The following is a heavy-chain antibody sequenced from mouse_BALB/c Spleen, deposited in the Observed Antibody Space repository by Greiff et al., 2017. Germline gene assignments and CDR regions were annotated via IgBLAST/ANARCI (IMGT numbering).Heavy chain of an antibody. J-gene: IGHJ3*01. CDR1: GYSITSDYA. Sequence: VQLQQSGPGLVKPSQSLSLTCTVTGYSITSDYAWNWIRQFPGNKLEWMGYISYSGSTSYNPSLKSRISITRDTSKNQFFLQLNSVTTEDTATYYCAGLRRGEWFAYWGQGTLVTVSA. CDR3: AGLRRGEWFAY. V-gene: IGHV3-2*02. CDR2: ISYSGST. D-gene: IGHD2-4*01.